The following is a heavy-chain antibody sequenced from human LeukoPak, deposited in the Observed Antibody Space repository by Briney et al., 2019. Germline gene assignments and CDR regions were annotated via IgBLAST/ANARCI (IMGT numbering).Heavy chain of an antibody. CDR3: ARHGYGSGSYYSGEAYYYYGMDV. CDR1: GGSISSYY. Sequence: SETLSLTCTVSGGSISSYYWSWIRQPPGKGLEWIGYIYYSGSTNYNPSLKSRVTISVDTSKNQFSLKLSSVTAADTAVYYCARHGYGSGSYYSGEAYYYYGMDVWGQGTTVTVSS. CDR2: IYYSGST. J-gene: IGHJ6*02. D-gene: IGHD3-10*01. V-gene: IGHV4-59*08.